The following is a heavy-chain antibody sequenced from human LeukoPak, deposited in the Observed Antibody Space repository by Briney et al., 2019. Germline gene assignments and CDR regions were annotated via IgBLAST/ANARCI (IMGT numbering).Heavy chain of an antibody. J-gene: IGHJ4*02. CDR3: AKDSSSSWFGGDSK. CDR1: GFSFRHYG. Sequence: PGGSLRLSCAASGFSFRHYGMYWVRQAPGKGLEWVSFIRDDGDAQYYADSVKGRFTISRDNSNNALFLQMNGLRAEDTAVYYCAKDSSSSWFGGDSKWGQGTLVTVSS. D-gene: IGHD6-13*01. V-gene: IGHV3-30*02. CDR2: IRDDGDAQ.